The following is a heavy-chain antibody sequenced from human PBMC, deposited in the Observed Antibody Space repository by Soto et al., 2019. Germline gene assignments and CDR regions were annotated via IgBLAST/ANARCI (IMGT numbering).Heavy chain of an antibody. Sequence: GGSLRLSCAGSGFDFSKYNMDWVRQAPGKGLEWISYISNTSRTKFYADSVKGRFTISRDNARSSLFLEMNSLRDEDTAIYYCARDGNRGYDMDVWGQGTTVTVSS. J-gene: IGHJ6*02. CDR3: ARDGNRGYDMDV. V-gene: IGHV3-48*02. CDR1: GFDFSKYN. CDR2: ISNTSRTK. D-gene: IGHD1-1*01.